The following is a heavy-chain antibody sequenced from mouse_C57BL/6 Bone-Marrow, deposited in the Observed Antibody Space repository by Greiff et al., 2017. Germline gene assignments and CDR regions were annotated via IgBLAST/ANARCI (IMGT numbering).Heavy chain of an antibody. D-gene: IGHD5-1*01. CDR3: AREYRYGAWFAY. V-gene: IGHV1-50*01. J-gene: IGHJ3*01. Sequence: QVQLQQPGAELVKPGASVKLSCKASGYTFTSYWMQWVKQRPGQGLEWIGELDPSDSYTNYNQKFKGEATLTVDTSSSSAYMQLSSLTSEDSAVYYCAREYRYGAWFAYWGQGTLVTVSA. CDR1: GYTFTSYW. CDR2: LDPSDSYT.